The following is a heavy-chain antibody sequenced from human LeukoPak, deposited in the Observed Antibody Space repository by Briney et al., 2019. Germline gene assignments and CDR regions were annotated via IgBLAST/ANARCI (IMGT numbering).Heavy chain of an antibody. V-gene: IGHV1-2*02. Sequence: ASVKVSCKASGGTFNNYAIIWVRLAPGQGLEWMGWINPNSGGTNYAQKFQGRVTMTRDTSISTAYMELSRLRSDDTAVYYCARTRYCSSTSCYNDKLFDYWGQGTLVTVSS. CDR3: ARTRYCSSTSCYNDKLFDY. D-gene: IGHD2-2*02. J-gene: IGHJ4*02. CDR1: GGTFNNYA. CDR2: INPNSGGT.